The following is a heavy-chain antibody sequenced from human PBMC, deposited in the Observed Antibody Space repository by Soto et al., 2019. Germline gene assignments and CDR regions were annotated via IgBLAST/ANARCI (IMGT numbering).Heavy chain of an antibody. Sequence: QVQLVESGGGVVQPGRSLRLSCAASGFTFSSYGMHWVRQAPGKGLEWVAVISYDGSNKYYADSVKGRFTISRDNSKNTLYLQMNSLRAEDTAVYYCAKDFERYSSSWYIYWGQGTLVNVSS. J-gene: IGHJ4*02. CDR3: AKDFERYSSSWYIY. D-gene: IGHD6-13*01. V-gene: IGHV3-30*18. CDR2: ISYDGSNK. CDR1: GFTFSSYG.